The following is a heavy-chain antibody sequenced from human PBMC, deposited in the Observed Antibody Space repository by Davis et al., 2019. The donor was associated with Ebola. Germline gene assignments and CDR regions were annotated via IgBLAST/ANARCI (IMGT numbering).Heavy chain of an antibody. CDR2: ISSSSSTL. CDR1: GFTFSRYS. Sequence: GESLKISCVASGFTFSRYSMNWVRQAPGKGLEWVSYISSSSSTLYYADSVRCLFIISRDSAKSSVSLKLNSLRDDDTAVYYCARSGDSCVWYARFDYWGQGILVTVSS. D-gene: IGHD6-13*01. V-gene: IGHV3-48*02. J-gene: IGHJ4*02. CDR3: ARSGDSCVWYARFDY.